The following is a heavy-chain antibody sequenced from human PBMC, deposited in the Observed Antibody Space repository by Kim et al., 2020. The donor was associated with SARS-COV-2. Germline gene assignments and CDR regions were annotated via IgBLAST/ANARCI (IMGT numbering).Heavy chain of an antibody. D-gene: IGHD1-26*01. Sequence: GGSLRLSCAASGFTFSSYWMSWVRQAPGKGLEWVANIKQEGSEKYAVDSVKGRFTISRDNAKNSLYLQMNSLRAEATAVYYCARDRPWGRPEPVFRGQGTLVTVSS. CDR1: GFTFSSYW. CDR2: IKQEGSEK. J-gene: IGHJ4*02. V-gene: IGHV3-7*01. CDR3: ARDRPWGRPEPVF.